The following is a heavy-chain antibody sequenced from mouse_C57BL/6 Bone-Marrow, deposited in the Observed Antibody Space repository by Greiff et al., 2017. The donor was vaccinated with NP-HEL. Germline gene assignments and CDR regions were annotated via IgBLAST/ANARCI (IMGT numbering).Heavy chain of an antibody. Sequence: QVQLQQPGAELVKPGASVKMSCKASGYTFTSYWITWVKQRPGQGLEWIGDIYPGSGSTNYNEKFKSKATLTVDTSSSTAYMQLSSLTYEDSAVYYCARYYYGSSYVWFAYWGQGTLVTVSA. D-gene: IGHD1-1*01. J-gene: IGHJ3*01. CDR3: ARYYYGSSYVWFAY. V-gene: IGHV1-55*01. CDR1: GYTFTSYW. CDR2: IYPGSGST.